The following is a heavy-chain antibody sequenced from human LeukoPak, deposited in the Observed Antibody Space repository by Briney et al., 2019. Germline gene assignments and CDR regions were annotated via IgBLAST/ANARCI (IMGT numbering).Heavy chain of an antibody. CDR3: ARGDDSWGPNNRYL. D-gene: IGHD3-16*02. CDR1: AFPLRVYS. J-gene: IGHJ3*01. Sequence: GRTLRLSCAVSAFPLRVYSINCVPDAPGRGRVGILYIDTSSCTMYYADSVMGRFTISRDNAKESLYLQMNSLRDEDTAVYYCARGDDSWGPNNRYLWGQGTMVSV. CDR2: IDTSSCTM. V-gene: IGHV3-48*02.